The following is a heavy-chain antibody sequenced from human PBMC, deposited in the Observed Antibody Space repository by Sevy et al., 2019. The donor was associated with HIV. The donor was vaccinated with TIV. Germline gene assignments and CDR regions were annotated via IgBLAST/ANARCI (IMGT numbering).Heavy chain of an antibody. J-gene: IGHJ4*02. V-gene: IGHV3-30-3*01. D-gene: IGHD2-15*01. CDR1: GFPFSSYA. CDR2: LSYDGNNN. CDR3: ARDRCSGSSCYSLPYDS. Sequence: GGSLRLSCTVSGFPFSSYAMHWVRQAPGKGLEWVALLSYDGNNNYYADSVKGRFTFSRDNSKNTLYLQMSSLRAEDTAVYYCARDRCSGSSCYSLPYDSWGQGTLVTVSS.